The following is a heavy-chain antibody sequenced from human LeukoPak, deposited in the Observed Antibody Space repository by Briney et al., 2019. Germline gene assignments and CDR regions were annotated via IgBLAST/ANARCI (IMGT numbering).Heavy chain of an antibody. J-gene: IGHJ3*02. CDR1: GGTFTRYG. Sequence: SVKVSCKSSGGTFTRYGISWVRQAPGQGLEWMGGIIPVFGAKNYAQKFQGRVTITADESASTAYMELSSLRSEDTAVYYCATGEFSSSWYPDAFDIWGQGAMVTVSS. CDR2: IIPVFGAK. V-gene: IGHV1-69*01. CDR3: ATGEFSSSWYPDAFDI. D-gene: IGHD6-13*01.